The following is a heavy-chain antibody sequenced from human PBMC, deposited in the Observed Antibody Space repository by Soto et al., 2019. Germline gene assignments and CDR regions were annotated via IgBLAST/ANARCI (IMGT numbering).Heavy chain of an antibody. D-gene: IGHD5-18*01. CDR1: GYTFTSYG. CDR3: ARDLRGTAMVMGSWFDP. V-gene: IGHV1-18*01. Sequence: GASVRVSCKASGYTFTSYGISWVRQAPGPGLEWMGWISAYNGNTNYAQKLQGRVTMTTDTSTSTAYMELRSLRSDDTAVYYCARDLRGTAMVMGSWFDPWGQGTLVTVSS. CDR2: ISAYNGNT. J-gene: IGHJ5*02.